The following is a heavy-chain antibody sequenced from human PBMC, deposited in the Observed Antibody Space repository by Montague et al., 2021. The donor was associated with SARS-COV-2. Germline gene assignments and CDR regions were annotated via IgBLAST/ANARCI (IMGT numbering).Heavy chain of an antibody. J-gene: IGHJ5*02. CDR2: IHHSGST. CDR1: GYSISSGYY. CDR3: ESERSDCSGGSCYSGWFDP. D-gene: IGHD2-15*01. V-gene: IGHV4-38-2*02. Sequence: SETLSLTCTVSGYSISSGYYWGWIRQPPGKGLEWIGSIHHSGSTYYNPSLKSRVTISVDTSKNQFSLKLSSVTAADTAVYYCESERSDCSGGSCYSGWFDPWGQGTLVTVSS.